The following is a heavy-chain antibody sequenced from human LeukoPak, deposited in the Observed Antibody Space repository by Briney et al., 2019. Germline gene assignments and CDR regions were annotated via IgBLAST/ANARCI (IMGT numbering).Heavy chain of an antibody. CDR2: IYPGDSDT. CDR3: ARFSVGGTYYPNY. CDR1: GYSFTSSW. V-gene: IGHV5-51*01. Sequence: GESLKISCQGSGYSFTSSWIGWVRQMPATGLEWMGIIYPGDSDTRYSPSFQGQVTISADKSISTAYLQWSSLKASDTAMYYCARFSVGGTYYPNYWGQGTLASVSS. J-gene: IGHJ4*02. D-gene: IGHD1-26*01.